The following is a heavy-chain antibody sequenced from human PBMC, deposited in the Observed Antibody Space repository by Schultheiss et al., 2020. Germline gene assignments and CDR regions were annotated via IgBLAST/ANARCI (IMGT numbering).Heavy chain of an antibody. Sequence: GRSLRLSCAASGFTFSSYWTSWVRQGPGKGLVWVSRINTDGTIRNYADSVKGRFTISRDNAKNTLYLQMNSLRAEDTAVYYCVRGNAMDVWGQGTTVTGSS. CDR1: GFTFSSYW. CDR2: INTDGTIR. V-gene: IGHV3-74*01. CDR3: VRGNAMDV. J-gene: IGHJ6*02.